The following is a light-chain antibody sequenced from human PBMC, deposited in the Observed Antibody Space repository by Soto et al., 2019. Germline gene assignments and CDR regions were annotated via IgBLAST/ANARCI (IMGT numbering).Light chain of an antibody. CDR1: QSVSSN. Sequence: EIVMTQSPATLSGSPGERATLSCRASQSVSSNLAWYQQRPGQAPRLLIYGVSKRATGIPDRFSGSGSGTDFTLNISRMEHEDFAVYYCQQYGTSVWTFGNGTKADIK. V-gene: IGKV3-20*01. CDR3: QQYGTSVWT. CDR2: GVS. J-gene: IGKJ1*01.